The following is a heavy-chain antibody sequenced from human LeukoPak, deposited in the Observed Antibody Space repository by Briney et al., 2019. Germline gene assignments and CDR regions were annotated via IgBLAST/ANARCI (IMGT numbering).Heavy chain of an antibody. V-gene: IGHV1-2*02. J-gene: IGHJ5*02. CDR3: ARDLVDTAMIANWFDP. D-gene: IGHD5-18*01. CDR1: GYTFTGYY. CDR2: INPNSGGT. Sequence: ASVKVSCKASGYTFTGYYMHWVRQAPGQGLEWMGWINPNSGGTNYAQKFQGRVTMTRDTSISTAYMALSRLRSDDTAVYYCARDLVDTAMIANWFDPWGQGTLVTVSS.